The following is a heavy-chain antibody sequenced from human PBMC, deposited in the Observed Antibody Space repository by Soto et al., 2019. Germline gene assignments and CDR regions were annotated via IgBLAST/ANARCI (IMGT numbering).Heavy chain of an antibody. V-gene: IGHV1-46*01. CDR1: GYTFTSYY. Sequence: ASVKVSCKASGYTFTSYYMHWVRQAPGQGLEWMGIINPSGGSTSYAQKFQGRVTMTRDTSTSTVYMELSSLRSEDTAVYYCARDHDIAVAGTALEYWGQGTLVTVSS. J-gene: IGHJ4*02. CDR2: INPSGGST. CDR3: ARDHDIAVAGTALEY. D-gene: IGHD6-19*01.